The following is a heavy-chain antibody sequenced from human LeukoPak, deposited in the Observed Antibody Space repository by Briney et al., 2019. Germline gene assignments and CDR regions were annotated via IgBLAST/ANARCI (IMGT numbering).Heavy chain of an antibody. J-gene: IGHJ4*02. CDR3: ARGRLARGPFFDS. D-gene: IGHD3-10*01. Sequence: SETLSLTCAVFGGSFSGYYWSWIRQPPGKGLERIGKILHSGSTTYNPSLKSRITVSVDTSKDQFSLKLNSVTAADTAVYYCARGRLARGPFFDSWGQGNLVTVSS. CDR1: GGSFSGYY. CDR2: ILHSGST. V-gene: IGHV4-34*01.